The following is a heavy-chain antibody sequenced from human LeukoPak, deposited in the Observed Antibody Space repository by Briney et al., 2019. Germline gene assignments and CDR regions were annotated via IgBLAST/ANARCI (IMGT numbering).Heavy chain of an antibody. CDR3: AKEKAHAHPVDY. J-gene: IGHJ4*02. CDR2: ISSDERTT. CDR1: GFTFSNYG. Sequence: GGSLRLSCVASGFTFSNYGMHWARQAPGKGLEWVAVISSDERTTYYADSVKGRFTISSDLSKSTLYLQMDSLTGEDTAVYYCAKEKAHAHPVDYWGQGTLVTVSS. V-gene: IGHV3-30*18.